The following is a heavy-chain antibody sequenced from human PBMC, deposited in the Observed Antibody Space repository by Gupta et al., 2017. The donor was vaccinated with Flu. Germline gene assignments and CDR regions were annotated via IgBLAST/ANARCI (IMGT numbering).Heavy chain of an antibody. V-gene: IGHV3-13*04. CDR3: ARVEGAGFGVGSGMDV. Sequence: EVQLVESGGGLVQPGGSLRLSCSASGFTLSSYDMHWVRQATGKGLEWVSAIVTAGDTYYPGSVKGRFTISRENAKNSLYLQMNSLRAGDTAVYYCARVEGAGFGVGSGMDVWGQGTTVTVSS. CDR1: GFTLSSYD. D-gene: IGHD3-10*01. J-gene: IGHJ6*02. CDR2: IVTAGDT.